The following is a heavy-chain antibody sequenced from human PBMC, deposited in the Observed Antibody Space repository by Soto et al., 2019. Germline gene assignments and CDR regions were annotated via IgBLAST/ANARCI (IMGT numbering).Heavy chain of an antibody. CDR3: AAPHPGSTLAAAV. CDR2: ISGSGGST. V-gene: IGHV3-23*01. CDR1: GFTFSSDA. J-gene: IGHJ4*02. D-gene: IGHD6-13*01. Sequence: PGGSLRLSCAASGFTFSSDAMSWVRQAPGKGLEWVSAISGSGGSTYYADSVKGRFTISRDNSKNTLYLQMNSLRAEDTAVYYCAAPHPGSTLAAAVWGQGTLVTVSS.